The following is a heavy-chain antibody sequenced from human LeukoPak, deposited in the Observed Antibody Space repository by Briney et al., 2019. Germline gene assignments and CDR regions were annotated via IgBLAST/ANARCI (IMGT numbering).Heavy chain of an antibody. CDR2: INHSGST. CDR3: ARGLTFYGILTGLDS. D-gene: IGHD3-9*01. J-gene: IGHJ1*01. V-gene: IGHV4-34*01. CDR1: GGSFNDYY. Sequence: SETLSLTCAVYGGSFNDYYCTWIRQPPGKGLEWIGEINHSGSTNCNPSLKSRVTISLDTSENQFSLKLTSVTAADTAVYYCARGLTFYGILTGLDSWGRGTLVTVSS.